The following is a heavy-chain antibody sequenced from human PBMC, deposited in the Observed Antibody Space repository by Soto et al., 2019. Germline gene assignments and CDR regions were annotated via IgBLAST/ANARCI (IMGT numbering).Heavy chain of an antibody. J-gene: IGHJ6*02. CDR3: ARDGIGIVPAEQRLPYYYYYGMDV. CDR1: GYTFTSYG. CDR2: ISAYNGNT. D-gene: IGHD2-2*01. Sequence: ASVKVSCKASGYTFTSYGISWVRQAPGQGLEWMGWISAYNGNTNYAQKLQGRVTMTTDTSTSTAYMELRSLRSDDTAVYYCARDGIGIVPAEQRLPYYYYYGMDVWGQGTTVTVSS. V-gene: IGHV1-18*01.